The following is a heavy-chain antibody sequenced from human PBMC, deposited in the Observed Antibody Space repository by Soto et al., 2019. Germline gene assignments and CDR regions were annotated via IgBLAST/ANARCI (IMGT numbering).Heavy chain of an antibody. CDR3: AKADLEWLMSMDV. J-gene: IGHJ6*02. D-gene: IGHD3-3*01. Sequence: GGSLRLSCAASGFTFSSYGMHWVRQAPGKGLEWVAVISYDGSNKYYADSVKGRFTISRDNSKNTLYLQMNSLRAEDTAVYYCAKADLEWLMSMDVWGQGTTVTVSS. CDR2: ISYDGSNK. CDR1: GFTFSSYG. V-gene: IGHV3-30*18.